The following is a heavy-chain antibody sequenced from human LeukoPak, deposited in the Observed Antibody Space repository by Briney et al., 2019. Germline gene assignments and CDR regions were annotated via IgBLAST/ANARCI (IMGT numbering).Heavy chain of an antibody. CDR3: ARYDFWSGYPDHDALDI. D-gene: IGHD3-3*01. CDR2: INHSGGI. J-gene: IGHJ3*02. Sequence: SETLSLTCAVYGGSFSGYYWSWIRQPPGKGLEWIGEINHSGGINYNPSLKSRVTISVDTSKNQFSLKLSSVTAADTAVYYCARYDFWSGYPDHDALDIWGQGTMVTVSS. CDR1: GGSFSGYY. V-gene: IGHV4-34*01.